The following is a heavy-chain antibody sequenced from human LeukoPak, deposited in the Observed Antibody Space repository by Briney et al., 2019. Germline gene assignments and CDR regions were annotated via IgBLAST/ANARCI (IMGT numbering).Heavy chain of an antibody. CDR3: AREGYGSGSSHFMDV. V-gene: IGHV4-30-4*08. D-gene: IGHD3-10*01. CDR1: GGSISSGDYY. CDR2: IYYSGST. J-gene: IGHJ6*03. Sequence: SQTLSLTCTVSGGSISSGDYYWSWIRQPPGKGLEWIGYIYYSGSTYYNPSLKSRVTISVDTSKNQFSLKLTSVTAADTAVYYCAREGYGSGSSHFMDVWGTGTTVTVS.